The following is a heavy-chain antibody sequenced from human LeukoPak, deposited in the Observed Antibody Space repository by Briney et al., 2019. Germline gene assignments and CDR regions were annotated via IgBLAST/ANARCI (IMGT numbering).Heavy chain of an antibody. J-gene: IGHJ4*02. V-gene: IGHV3-23*01. Sequence: GGSLRLSCSVSGFTISSYAMHWVRQAPGKGLERVSAVTDSGDKVFYADSVKGRFTISRDNSKNTLYLQMSSLRVEDTAVYYCVKGSGSSGYYPLNYWGQGTLVTVSS. CDR3: VKGSGSSGYYPLNY. CDR2: VTDSGDKV. D-gene: IGHD3-22*01. CDR1: GFTISSYA.